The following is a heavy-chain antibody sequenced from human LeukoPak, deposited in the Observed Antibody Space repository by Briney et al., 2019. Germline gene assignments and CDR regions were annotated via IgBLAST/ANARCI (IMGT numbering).Heavy chain of an antibody. CDR2: ISGSGGST. Sequence: GGSLRLSCAASGFTFSSYAMSWVRQAPGKGLEWISAISGSGGSTYYADSVKGRFTISRDNAKNSLYLQMNSLRAEDTAVYYCAREGVGYYDSSGYYYDGYYFDYWGQGTLVTVSS. CDR3: AREGVGYYDSSGYYYDGYYFDY. CDR1: GFTFSSYA. J-gene: IGHJ4*02. D-gene: IGHD3-22*01. V-gene: IGHV3-23*01.